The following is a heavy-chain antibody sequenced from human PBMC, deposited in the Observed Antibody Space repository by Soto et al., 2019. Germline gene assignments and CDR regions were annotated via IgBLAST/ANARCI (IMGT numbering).Heavy chain of an antibody. CDR2: IIISGDRT. J-gene: IGHJ4*02. CDR1: GFTFSGYA. D-gene: IGHD3-22*01. Sequence: GGSLSLSCAASGFTFSGYALSWVRQASGKGLGWVSSIIISGDRTFYADSVEGRFTISRDNSKNTLYLEMNCLRAGDMAIYYCIQGYFYDAWGQGTLVTVSS. V-gene: IGHV3-23*01. CDR3: IQGYFYDA.